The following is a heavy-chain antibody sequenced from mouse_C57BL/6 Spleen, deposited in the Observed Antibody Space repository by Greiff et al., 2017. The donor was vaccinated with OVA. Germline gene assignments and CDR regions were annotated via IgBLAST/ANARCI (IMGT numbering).Heavy chain of an antibody. CDR2: IDPSDSYT. CDR3: ARRQLRIYAMDY. Sequence: VQLQQPGAELVRPGTSVKLSCKASGYTFTSYWMHWVKQRPGQGLEWIGVIDPSDSYTNYNQKFKGKATLTVDTSSSTAYMQLSSLTSEDSAVYYCARRQLRIYAMDYWGQGTSVTDSS. D-gene: IGHD3-2*02. CDR1: GYTFTSYW. J-gene: IGHJ4*01. V-gene: IGHV1-59*01.